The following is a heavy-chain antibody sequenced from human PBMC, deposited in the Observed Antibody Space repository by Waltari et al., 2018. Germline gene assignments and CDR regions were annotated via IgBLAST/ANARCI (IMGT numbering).Heavy chain of an antibody. CDR1: AYPISWGFY. CDR3: ARDRGAADYIDY. V-gene: IGHV4-38-2*02. D-gene: IGHD3-10*01. CDR2: IYHSGNT. J-gene: IGHJ4*02. Sequence: QVQLQETGPGLVKPSETLSLTCVVSAYPISWGFYWGWIRQPPGKGLEWIGSIYHSGNTYYNPSLKSRVTLSVDTSKNQFSLKLISVTAADTAVYYCARDRGAADYIDYWGQGTLVTVSS.